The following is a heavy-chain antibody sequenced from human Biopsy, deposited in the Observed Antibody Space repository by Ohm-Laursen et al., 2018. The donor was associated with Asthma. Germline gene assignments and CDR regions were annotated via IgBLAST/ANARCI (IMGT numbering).Heavy chain of an antibody. J-gene: IGHJ4*02. D-gene: IGHD2-15*01. CDR2: IHYSGSN. CDR1: GVSIRSYY. V-gene: IGHV4-59*01. CDR3: AGFCSGGNCPDH. Sequence: TLSLTCAVSGVSIRSYYWTWIRPPPGKGLEWIGNIHYSGSNYSNPSLKSRVTISVDTSKKQISLRLSSVIAADTAVYYCAGFCSGGNCPDHWGQGTLVTVSS.